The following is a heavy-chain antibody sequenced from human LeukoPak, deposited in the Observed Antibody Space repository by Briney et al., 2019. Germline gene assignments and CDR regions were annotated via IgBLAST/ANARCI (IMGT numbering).Heavy chain of an antibody. D-gene: IGHD3-9*01. CDR2: ITGSGSGI. CDR1: GFTFSNYA. V-gene: IGHV3-23*01. Sequence: PGGSLRLSCAASGFTFSNYAMSWVRQAPGKGLEWVSAITGSGSGIYYADSMKSRFTISRDNSKNTLYLQTNSLRAEDTAVYYCAKWGDYDVLTGYYVSDYWGQGTLVTVSS. CDR3: AKWGDYDVLTGYYVSDY. J-gene: IGHJ4*02.